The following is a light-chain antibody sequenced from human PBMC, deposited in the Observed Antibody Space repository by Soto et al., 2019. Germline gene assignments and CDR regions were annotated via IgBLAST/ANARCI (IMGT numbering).Light chain of an antibody. J-gene: IGKJ5*01. V-gene: IGKV3-11*01. CDR3: DTYATSRIT. CDR2: DAS. Sequence: EIVLTQSPATLSLSPGEGATLSCRASQSVSSYLVWYQQKPGQAPRLLIYDASKRATAIPERFSGSGSGTDFTLTISSLDPEDLAVYSSDTYATSRITVGQGTR. CDR1: QSVSSY.